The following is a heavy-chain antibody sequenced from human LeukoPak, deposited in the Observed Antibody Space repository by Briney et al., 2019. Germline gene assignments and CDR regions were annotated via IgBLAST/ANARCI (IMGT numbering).Heavy chain of an antibody. Sequence: GGSLRLSCAASGFTFSNYWMHWFRQAPGKGLVWVSHINSDGSSTTYADSVKGRFTISRDNAKNTLYLQMNSLRAEDTAVYYCVRDRSGSSSVYWGQGTLVAVSS. CDR2: INSDGSST. D-gene: IGHD6-6*01. CDR3: VRDRSGSSSVY. J-gene: IGHJ4*02. V-gene: IGHV3-74*01. CDR1: GFTFSNYW.